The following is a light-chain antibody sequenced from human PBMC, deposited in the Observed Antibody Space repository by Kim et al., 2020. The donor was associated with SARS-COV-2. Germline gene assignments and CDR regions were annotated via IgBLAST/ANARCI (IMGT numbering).Light chain of an antibody. Sequence: QSALTQPASVSGSPGQSITISCTGTSSDVGDYNSVSWHQQHPGKAPKLMIYDVSNRPSGVSNRFSGSKSGNTASLTISGLQAGDEANYYCSSYTTINTWVFGGGTQLTVL. V-gene: IGLV2-14*03. CDR3: SSYTTINTWV. J-gene: IGLJ3*02. CDR1: SSDVGDYNS. CDR2: DVS.